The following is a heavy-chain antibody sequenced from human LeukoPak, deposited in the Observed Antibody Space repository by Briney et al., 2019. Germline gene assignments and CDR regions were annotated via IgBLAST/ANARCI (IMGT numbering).Heavy chain of an antibody. CDR1: DGSFSGYY. CDR3: ARGPDSGSYYAWFDP. CDR2: INHSGST. J-gene: IGHJ5*02. Sequence: SETLSLTCAVYDGSFSGYYWSWIRQPPGKGLERIGEINHSGSTNYNPSLMSRVTISVDTSKNQFSLRLSSVTAADTAVYYCARGPDSGSYYAWFDPWGQGTLVTVSS. V-gene: IGHV4-34*01. D-gene: IGHD1-26*01.